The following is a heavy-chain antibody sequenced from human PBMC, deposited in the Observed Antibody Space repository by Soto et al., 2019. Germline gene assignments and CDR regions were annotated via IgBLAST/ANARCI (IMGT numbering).Heavy chain of an antibody. CDR2: FDPEDGET. D-gene: IGHD3-3*01. J-gene: IGHJ6*03. V-gene: IGHV1-24*01. CDR3: ATGVDFWSGTPPRYYYYYMDV. Sequence: ASVKVSCKVSGYTLTELSMHWVRQAPGKGLEWMGGFDPEDGETIYAQKFQGRVTMTEDTSTDTAYMELSSLRSEDTAVYYCATGVDFWSGTPPRYYYYYMDVWGKGTTVTVSS. CDR1: GYTLTELS.